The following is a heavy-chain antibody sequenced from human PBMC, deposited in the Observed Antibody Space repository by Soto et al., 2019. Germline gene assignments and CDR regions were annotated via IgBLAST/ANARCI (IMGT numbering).Heavy chain of an antibody. V-gene: IGHV1-46*01. D-gene: IGHD6-13*01. J-gene: IGHJ4*02. CDR2: MNPSGTT. CDR1: EYILTNFY. CDR3: ARGPRPRWDY. Sequence: SVKVSCKAYEYILTNFYIHWVLPDPGQGLQWMGTMNPSGTTGSTQNFQGRVTMTRDTSASTVYMELSGLRSDDSAGYDCARGPRPRWDYWGPGTLVTVSS.